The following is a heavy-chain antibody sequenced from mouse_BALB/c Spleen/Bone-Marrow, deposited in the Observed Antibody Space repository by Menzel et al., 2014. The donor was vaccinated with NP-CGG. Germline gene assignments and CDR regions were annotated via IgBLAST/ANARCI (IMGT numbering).Heavy chain of an antibody. CDR2: IDPANGNT. D-gene: IGHD3-1*01. CDR3: ARTPRATFYFDY. V-gene: IGHV14-3*02. Sequence: VHVKQSGAELVKPGASVKLSCTASGFNIKDTYMHWVKQRPEQGLEWIGRIDPANGNTKYDPKFQGKATITADTSSNTAYLQLSSLTSEDTAVYYCARTPRATFYFDYWGQGTTLTVSS. J-gene: IGHJ2*01. CDR1: GFNIKDTY.